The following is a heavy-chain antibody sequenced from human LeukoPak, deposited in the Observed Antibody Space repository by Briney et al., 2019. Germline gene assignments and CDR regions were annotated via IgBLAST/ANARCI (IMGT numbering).Heavy chain of an antibody. CDR2: NYNSGYT. CDR3: ARQVYTGSNYADY. J-gene: IGHJ4*02. CDR1: GGSISSSSYY. Sequence: TPSVTLSLTCTVSGGSISSSSYYWGSIRQSPGKLLLWNGGNYNSGYTYSHPSLESLDSISVHTSRNLFSLKLRSITPPDTAVYYCARQVYTGSNYADYWGEGALVSVSS. V-gene: IGHV4-39*01. D-gene: IGHD1-26*01.